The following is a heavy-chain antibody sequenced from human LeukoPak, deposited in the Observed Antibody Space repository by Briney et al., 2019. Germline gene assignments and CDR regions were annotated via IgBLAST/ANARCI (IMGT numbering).Heavy chain of an antibody. Sequence: SETLSLTCTVSGDSISSYYWSWIRQPLGKGLEWIAYIDYRGSTTYNPSLKSRVTISVDTSRNQFSLKLRSVTAADTAVYYCARSRSGYSYDHAAFDIWGQGTMVTVSS. J-gene: IGHJ3*02. CDR1: GDSISSYY. CDR3: ARSRSGYSYDHAAFDI. CDR2: IDYRGST. V-gene: IGHV4-59*01. D-gene: IGHD6-25*01.